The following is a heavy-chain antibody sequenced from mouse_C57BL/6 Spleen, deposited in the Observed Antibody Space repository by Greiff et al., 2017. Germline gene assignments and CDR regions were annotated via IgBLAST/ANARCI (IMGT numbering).Heavy chain of an antibody. CDR2: IYPGDGDT. D-gene: IGHD2-4*01. CDR1: GYAFSSSW. V-gene: IGHV1-82*01. CDR3: SRIFYDYDVFWFAY. J-gene: IGHJ3*01. Sequence: QVQLQQSGPELVKPGASVKISCKASGYAFSSSWMNWVKQRPGKGLEWIGRIYPGDGDTNYNGKFKGKATLTAAKSSSTAYMQLSSLTSEDSAVYFCSRIFYDYDVFWFAYWGQGTLVTVSA.